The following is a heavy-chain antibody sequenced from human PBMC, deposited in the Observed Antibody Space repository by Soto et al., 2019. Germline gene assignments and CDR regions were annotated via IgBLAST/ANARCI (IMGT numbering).Heavy chain of an antibody. J-gene: IGHJ4*02. V-gene: IGHV1-3*01. CDR2: INAGNGDT. D-gene: IGHD3-22*01. CDR3: ARGGRRFYESSGYSPLDY. CDR1: GFTFTSYV. Sequence: ASVKVSCKSSGFTFTSYVLHWVRQAPGQRLEWMGWINAGNGDTKLSQKFQGRVTTTRDTSASTAYMELSSLTFEDTAVYYCARGGRRFYESSGYSPLDYWGQGTLSPSPQ.